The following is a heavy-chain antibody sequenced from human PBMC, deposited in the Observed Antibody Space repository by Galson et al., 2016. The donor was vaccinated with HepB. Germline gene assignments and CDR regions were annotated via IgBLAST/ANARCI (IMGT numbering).Heavy chain of an antibody. J-gene: IGHJ4*02. CDR2: ISSDGSSK. CDR3: ARIRTVFGVVIERLDY. Sequence: SLRLSCAASGFTFSDYCMTWIRQTPGRGLEWLADISSDGSSKHYADSVKGRFLISRDNAKNSLSLQINSLRAEDTAVYYCARIRTVFGVVIERLDYWGLGTLVTVYS. V-gene: IGHV3-11*01. D-gene: IGHD3-3*01. CDR1: GFTFSDYC.